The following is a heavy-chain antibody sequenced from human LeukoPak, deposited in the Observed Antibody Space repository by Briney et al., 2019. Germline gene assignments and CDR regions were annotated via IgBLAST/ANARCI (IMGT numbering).Heavy chain of an antibody. Sequence: ASVKVSCKASGYTFTGYYMHWVRQAPGQGLEWMGWINPNSGGTNYEQKFQGRVTMTRDTSISTAYMELSRLRSDDTAVYYCASQRNVSLPTDAFDIWGQGTMVTVSS. V-gene: IGHV1-2*02. J-gene: IGHJ3*02. CDR3: ASQRNVSLPTDAFDI. D-gene: IGHD1-26*01. CDR1: GYTFTGYY. CDR2: INPNSGGT.